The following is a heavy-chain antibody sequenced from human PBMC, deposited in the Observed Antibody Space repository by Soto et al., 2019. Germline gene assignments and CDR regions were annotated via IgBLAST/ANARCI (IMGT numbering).Heavy chain of an antibody. D-gene: IGHD3-3*01. CDR3: ARHSLSRVRAPFDY. V-gene: IGHV4-39*01. J-gene: IGHJ4*02. CDR1: GGSVNSSHYY. CDR2: IYYTGST. Sequence: QVLLQESGPGLVRPSETLSLTYTVSGGSVNSSHYYWGWIRQPPGRGLEWIQSIYYTGSTYFNPSLKSRVTLSMDTSKNQFSLNLRSGTAADTAVYYCARHSLSRVRAPFDYWGQGALVTVSS.